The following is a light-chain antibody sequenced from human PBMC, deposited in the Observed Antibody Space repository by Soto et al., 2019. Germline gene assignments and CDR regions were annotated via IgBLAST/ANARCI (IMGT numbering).Light chain of an antibody. V-gene: IGLV2-23*02. CDR2: EVS. Sequence: QSVLTQPASVSGSPGQSIAISCTGTSSDVGSYNLVSWYQQHPGKAPKLMIYEVSKRPSGVSNRFSSSKSGNTASLTISGLQAEDEADYYCCSYAGSSTFGPYVFGTGTKVTVL. CDR3: CSYAGSSTFGPYV. J-gene: IGLJ1*01. CDR1: SSDVGSYNL.